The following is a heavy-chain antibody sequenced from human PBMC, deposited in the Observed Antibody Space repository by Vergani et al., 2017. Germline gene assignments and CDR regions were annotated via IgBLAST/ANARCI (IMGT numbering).Heavy chain of an antibody. CDR2: IKQDGSEK. D-gene: IGHD5-12*01. CDR3: ARQYSGYDYELDSAFDV. CDR1: GFTFSSYW. V-gene: IGHV3-7*01. Sequence: EVQLVESGGGLVQPGGSLRLSCAASGFTFSSYWMSWVRQAPGKGLEWVANIKQDGSEKYYVDSVKGRFTISRDNAKNSLYLQMNSLRAEDTAVYYCARQYSGYDYELDSAFDVGGQGRMVTVSS. J-gene: IGHJ3*01.